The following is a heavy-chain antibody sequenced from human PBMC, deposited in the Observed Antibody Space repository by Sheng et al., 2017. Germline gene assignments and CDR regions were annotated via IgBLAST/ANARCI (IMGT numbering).Heavy chain of an antibody. CDR2: INHSGST. CDR1: GGSFSGYY. CDR3: ARIPEKYYDFWSGYYSDAFDI. J-gene: IGHJ3*02. D-gene: IGHD3-3*01. Sequence: QVQLQQWGAGLLKPSETLSLTCAVYGGSFSGYYWSWIRQPPGKGLEWIGEINHSGSTNYNPSLKSRVTISVDTSKNQFSLKLSSVTAADTAVYYCARIPEKYYDFWSGYYSDAFDIWGQGTMVTVSS. V-gene: IGHV4-34*01.